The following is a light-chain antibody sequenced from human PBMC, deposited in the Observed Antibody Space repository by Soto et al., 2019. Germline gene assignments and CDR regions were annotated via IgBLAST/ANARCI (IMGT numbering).Light chain of an antibody. CDR2: DAS. J-gene: IGKJ2*01. Sequence: EIVLTQSPATLSLSTGESATLSCRASQSVSIYLAWYQQKPGQAPRLLIYDASNRATGIPARFSGSGSGTDFTLTISSLEPEDFAVYYCQQRSNWPPMFTFGQGTKLEIK. V-gene: IGKV3-11*01. CDR3: QQRSNWPPMFT. CDR1: QSVSIY.